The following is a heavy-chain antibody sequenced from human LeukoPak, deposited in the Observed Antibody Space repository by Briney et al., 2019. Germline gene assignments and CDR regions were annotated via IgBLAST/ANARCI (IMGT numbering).Heavy chain of an antibody. CDR3: ARRSSGWVDY. J-gene: IGHJ4*02. V-gene: IGHV4-39*01. Sequence: PSETLSLTCTVYGCSISGSSYYWGWIRQPPGTGLEWIGSIYYSGSTYYNPSLKSRVTISVDTSKNQFSLKLSSVTAADTAVYYCARRSSGWVDYWGQGTLVTVSS. CDR2: IYYSGST. D-gene: IGHD6-19*01. CDR1: GCSISGSSYY.